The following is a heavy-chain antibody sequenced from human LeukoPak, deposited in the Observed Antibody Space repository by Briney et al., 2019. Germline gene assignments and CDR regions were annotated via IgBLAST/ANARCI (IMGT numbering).Heavy chain of an antibody. CDR2: IYHSGIT. V-gene: IGHV4-38-2*01. J-gene: IGHJ6*03. CDR1: GYSISSDYY. Sequence: SETLSLTCAVSGYSISSDYYWGWIRQPPGKGLEWIGNIYHSGITYYNPSLKSRVTISVDTSKNQFSLKLSSVTAADTAVYYCARVACSTTSCYAGYYYYMDVWGKGTTVTVSS. CDR3: ARVACSTTSCYAGYYYYMDV. D-gene: IGHD2-2*01.